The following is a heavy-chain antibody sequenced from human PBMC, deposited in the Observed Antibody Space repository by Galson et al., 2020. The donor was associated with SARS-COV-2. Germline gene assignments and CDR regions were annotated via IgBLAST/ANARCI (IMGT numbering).Heavy chain of an antibody. V-gene: IGHV1-24*01. CDR2: FDHEDGEK. Sequence: ASVKVSCKVFGYKFTELSIHWVRQAPGKGLEWMGDFDHEDGEKVSAQRFQGRVIMTDDTSTDTAHMELRSLTFEDTAVYYCAAGYEYSSGWYDNWGPGTLVTVSS. D-gene: IGHD6-19*01. CDR1: GYKFTELS. CDR3: AAGYEYSSGWYDN. J-gene: IGHJ4*02.